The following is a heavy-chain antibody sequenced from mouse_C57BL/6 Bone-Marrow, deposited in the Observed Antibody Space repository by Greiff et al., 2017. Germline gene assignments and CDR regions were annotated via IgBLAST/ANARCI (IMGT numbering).Heavy chain of an antibody. V-gene: IGHV1-82*01. D-gene: IGHD4-1*01. J-gene: IGHJ2*01. CDR2: IYPGDGDT. CDR3: ASKLFYYFDY. Sequence: QVQLKQSGPELVKPGASVKISCKASGYAFSSSWMNWVKQRPGKGLEWIGRIYPGDGDTNYNGKFKGKATLTADKSSSTAYMPLSSLTSEDSAVYFCASKLFYYFDYWGQGTTLTVSS. CDR1: GYAFSSSW.